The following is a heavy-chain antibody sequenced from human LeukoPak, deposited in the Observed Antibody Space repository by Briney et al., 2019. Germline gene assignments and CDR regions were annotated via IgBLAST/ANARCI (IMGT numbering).Heavy chain of an antibody. CDR3: ARQGSSASAVDY. Sequence: GESLKISCKGSGYSFATYWIAWVRQMPGKGLEWMGIIYPGDTDTRYSPSFQGQVTISADKSISTAYLQWSSLKASDTAMYYCARQGSSASAVDYWGQGTLVTVSS. V-gene: IGHV5-51*01. CDR1: GYSFATYW. D-gene: IGHD6-13*01. J-gene: IGHJ4*02. CDR2: IYPGDTDT.